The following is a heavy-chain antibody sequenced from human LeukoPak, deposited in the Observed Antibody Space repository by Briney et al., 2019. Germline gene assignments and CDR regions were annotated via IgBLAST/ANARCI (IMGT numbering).Heavy chain of an antibody. CDR1: GFTFDDYA. D-gene: IGHD6-13*01. CDR3: AKERSPHKYSSTCFDY. CDR2: ISGDGGST. Sequence: GGSLRLSCAASGFTFDDYAMHWVRQAPGKGLEWVSLISGDGGSTYYADSVKGRFTISRDNSKNSLYLQMNSLRTEDTALYYCAKERSPHKYSSTCFDYWGQGTLVTVSS. J-gene: IGHJ4*02. V-gene: IGHV3-43*02.